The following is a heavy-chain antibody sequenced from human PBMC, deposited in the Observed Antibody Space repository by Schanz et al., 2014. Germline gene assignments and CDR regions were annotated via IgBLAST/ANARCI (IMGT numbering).Heavy chain of an antibody. V-gene: IGHV1-46*01. J-gene: IGHJ4*02. Sequence: QVQLVQSGAEVKKPGASVKVSCKASGYTFTSDSMHWVRQAPGQGLEWMGMINPSGGSTTYAQKFQGRVTMTRDTSTSTVYMELSSLRSEDTAVYYCARDGVDASGGGNYWGQGTLGNVSS. D-gene: IGHD3-16*01. CDR2: INPSGGST. CDR1: GYTFTSDS. CDR3: ARDGVDASGGGNY.